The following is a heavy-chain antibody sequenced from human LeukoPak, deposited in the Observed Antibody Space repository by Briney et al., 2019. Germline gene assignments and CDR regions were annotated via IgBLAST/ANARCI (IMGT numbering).Heavy chain of an antibody. D-gene: IGHD3-22*01. J-gene: IGHJ3*02. V-gene: IGHV4-39*01. CDR2: IYYSGST. CDR3: ARHGELYDSSGYYEDAFDI. Sequence: PSETLPLTCSVSGGSISGTNYYWAWIRQPPEKGLEWIGTIYYSGSTYYNVSLKSRVTISVDTSKNQFSLKLSSVTAADTAVYYCARHGELYDSSGYYEDAFDIWGQGTMVTVSS. CDR1: GGSISGTNYY.